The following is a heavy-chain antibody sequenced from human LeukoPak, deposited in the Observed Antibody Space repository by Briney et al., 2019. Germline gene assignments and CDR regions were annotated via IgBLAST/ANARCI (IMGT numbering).Heavy chain of an antibody. CDR2: IYHSGST. CDR3: ASTYGGGSN. CDR1: GGSISSYY. D-gene: IGHD3-10*01. Sequence: SETLSLTCTVSGGSISSYYWSWIRQPPGKGLEWIGYIYHSGSTYYNPSLKSRVTISVDRSKNQFSLKLSSVTAADTAVYYCASTYGGGSNWGQGTLVTVSS. J-gene: IGHJ4*02. V-gene: IGHV4-59*12.